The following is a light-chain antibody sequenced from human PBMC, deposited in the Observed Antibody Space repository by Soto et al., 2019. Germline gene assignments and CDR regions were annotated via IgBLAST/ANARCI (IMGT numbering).Light chain of an antibody. J-gene: IGLJ1*01. Sequence: QSALTQPASVSGSPGQSITIACTGTSSDVGSYSHVSWYQQHPGKAPRLIIYEGSKRPSGVSHRFSASRSDNTASLTISGLQAEDEAAYYCCSYALSSTDVFGTGTKVTVL. CDR2: EGS. CDR1: SSDVGSYSH. V-gene: IGLV2-23*01. CDR3: CSYALSSTDV.